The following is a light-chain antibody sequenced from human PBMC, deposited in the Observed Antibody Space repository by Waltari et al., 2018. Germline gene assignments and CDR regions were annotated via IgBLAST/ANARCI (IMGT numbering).Light chain of an antibody. J-gene: IGLJ2*01. CDR2: KDF. V-gene: IGLV3-1*01. Sequence: YDLTQPPSVSVSPGQTATITCYGDNLGEKFVSWYQQRPGQSPFLVIYKDFKRPSGIPARFSGSNSGNTAPLTISGAQAMDEADFYCQSWVGKVVFGGGTKLTV. CDR3: QSWVGKVV. CDR1: NLGEKF.